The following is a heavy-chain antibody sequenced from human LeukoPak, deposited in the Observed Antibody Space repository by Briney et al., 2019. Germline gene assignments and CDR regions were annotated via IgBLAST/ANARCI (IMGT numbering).Heavy chain of an antibody. J-gene: IGHJ4*02. CDR3: ARDLYSYFDY. CDR2: ISSSSSYI. Sequence: GGSLRLSCAASGFTFSSYAMSWVRQAPGKGLEWVSSISSSSSYIYYADSVKGRFTISRDNAKNSLYLQMNSLRAEDTAVYYCARDLYSYFDYWGQGTLVTASS. D-gene: IGHD4-4*01. CDR1: GFTFSSYA. V-gene: IGHV3-21*01.